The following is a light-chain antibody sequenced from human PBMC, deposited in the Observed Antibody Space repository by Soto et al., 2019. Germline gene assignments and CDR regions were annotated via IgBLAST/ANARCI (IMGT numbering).Light chain of an antibody. Sequence: DIQMTRSPSSLSASVGDRVTITCRASQSISSYLNWYQQKPGKAPKLLIYAASSLQSGVPSRFSGSGSGTDFTLTISSLQPEEFATYYCQQSYSTPPAFGQGTKV. V-gene: IGKV1-39*01. CDR2: AAS. J-gene: IGKJ1*01. CDR3: QQSYSTPPA. CDR1: QSISSY.